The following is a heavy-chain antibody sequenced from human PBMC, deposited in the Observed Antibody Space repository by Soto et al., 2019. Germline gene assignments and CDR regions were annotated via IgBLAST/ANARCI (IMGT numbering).Heavy chain of an antibody. D-gene: IGHD5-18*01. J-gene: IGHJ5*02. V-gene: IGHV1-46*01. CDR3: ERERGYSYGQELDT. CDR1: LYTFTTYF. CDR2: INPSGVST. Sequence: GASVXVSFKACLYTFTTYFIHFFLQAPGQGLDWMGIINPSGVSTTHAQKFQGRVTMTVDTSTSTVYMELKRLTSEDTDVYYCERERGYSYGQELDTWGQGTLVNVS.